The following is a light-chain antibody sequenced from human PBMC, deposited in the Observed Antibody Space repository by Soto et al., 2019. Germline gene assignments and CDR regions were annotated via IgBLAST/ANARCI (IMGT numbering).Light chain of an antibody. CDR2: AAS. CDR3: QQSFNTLPIT. Sequence: IQMTHLPASLSASVLYRVTITFLSSQSIATYLTWYQQKPGKAPKLLIYAASTLQSGVPSRFIGSGSGTDFTLTISSLQPEDFATYYCQQSFNTLPITFGQGTRLEIK. V-gene: IGKV1-39*01. J-gene: IGKJ5*01. CDR1: QSIATY.